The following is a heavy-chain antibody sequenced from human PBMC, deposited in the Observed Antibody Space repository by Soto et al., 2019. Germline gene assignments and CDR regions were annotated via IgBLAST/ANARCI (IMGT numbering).Heavy chain of an antibody. CDR1: GFTFSSYA. CDR3: ARDGGTAAGYYGMDV. J-gene: IGHJ6*02. CDR2: ISDDGSNK. D-gene: IGHD6-13*01. V-gene: IGHV3-30-3*01. Sequence: QVQLVESGGGVVQPGRSLRLSCAASGFTFSSYAMHWVRQAPGKGLEGVAVISDDGSNKYYADSVKGRFTISRDNSKNTLYLQMNSLRAEDTAVYYCARDGGTAAGYYGMDVWGQGTTVTVSS.